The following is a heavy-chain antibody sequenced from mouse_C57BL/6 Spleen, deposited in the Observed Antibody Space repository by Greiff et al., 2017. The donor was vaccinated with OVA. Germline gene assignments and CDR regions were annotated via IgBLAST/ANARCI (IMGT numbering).Heavy chain of an antibody. J-gene: IGHJ4*01. CDR2: INPNYGTT. D-gene: IGHD1-1*01. CDR3: ASHYYGSSPYAMDY. CDR1: GYSFTDYN. V-gene: IGHV1-39*01. Sequence: QLQESGPELVKPGASVKISCKASGYSFTDYNMNWVKQSNGKSLEWIGVINPNYGTTSYNQKFKGKATLTVDQSSSTAYMQLNSLTSEDSAVYYCASHYYGSSPYAMDYWGQGTSVTVSS.